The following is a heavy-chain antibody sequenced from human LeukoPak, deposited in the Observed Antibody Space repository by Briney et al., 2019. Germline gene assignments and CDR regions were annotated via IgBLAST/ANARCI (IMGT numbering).Heavy chain of an antibody. D-gene: IGHD1-26*01. Sequence: ASVKVSCKASGYTFTSYDINWVRQATGQGREWMGWMNPNSGNTGYAQKFQGRVTITRNTSISTAYMELSSLRSEDTAVCYCARGGGSYYYYYYYMDVWGKGTTVTVSS. V-gene: IGHV1-8*03. CDR1: GYTFTSYD. CDR3: ARGGGSYYYYYYYMDV. CDR2: MNPNSGNT. J-gene: IGHJ6*03.